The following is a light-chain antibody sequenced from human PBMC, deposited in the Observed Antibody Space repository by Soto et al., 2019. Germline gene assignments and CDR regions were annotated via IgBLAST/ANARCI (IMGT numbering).Light chain of an antibody. CDR2: DAS. J-gene: IGKJ5*01. CDR3: QQLNSYLIT. CDR1: QDIKNY. V-gene: IGKV1-33*01. Sequence: DIEVTESPSSLSASVGDRVTITCQASQDIKNYLNGYQQKPGKAPKLLIYDASNLETGVPSRFSGSGSGTDCTFTISSLQPEDLATYYCQQLNSYLITLGQGTRLEIK.